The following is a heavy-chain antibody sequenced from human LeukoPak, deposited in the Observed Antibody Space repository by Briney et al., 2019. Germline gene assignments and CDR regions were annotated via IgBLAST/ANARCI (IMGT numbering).Heavy chain of an antibody. CDR1: GGSINSNY. Sequence: SETLSLTCSVSGGSINSNYWGWIRQPPGKGLEWIGYIYYSGSTNYNPSLKSRVTISIDTSKEQFSLKLSSVTAADTAVYYCARTTEYSSSSGYYYYYMDVWGKGTTVTVSS. D-gene: IGHD6-6*01. V-gene: IGHV4-59*01. CDR3: ARTTEYSSSSGYYYYYMDV. J-gene: IGHJ6*03. CDR2: IYYSGST.